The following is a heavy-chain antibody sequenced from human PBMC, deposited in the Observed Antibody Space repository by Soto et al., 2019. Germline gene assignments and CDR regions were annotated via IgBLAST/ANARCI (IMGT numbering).Heavy chain of an antibody. CDR3: ARHGFHRDALDL. CDR2: IKQDGGET. J-gene: IGHJ3*01. V-gene: IGHV3-7*03. D-gene: IGHD2-2*03. CDR1: GFSFTNHW. Sequence: EMQLEESGGGLVQPGGSRRLSCEASGFSFTNHWMSWVRQAPGKGLEWLANIKQDGGETYYLESVKGRFSISRDNAKDSVYLQMSCLRAEDTAVYYCARHGFHRDALDLWGQGTLVTVSS.